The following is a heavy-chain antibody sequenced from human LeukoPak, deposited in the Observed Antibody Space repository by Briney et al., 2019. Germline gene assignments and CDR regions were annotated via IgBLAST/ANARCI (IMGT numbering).Heavy chain of an antibody. J-gene: IGHJ4*02. D-gene: IGHD6-19*01. V-gene: IGHV3-48*03. Sequence: GGSLRLSCAASGFTFSSYEMNWVRQAPGKGLEWVSYISSNGSTIYYADSVKGRFTISRDNAKHSLYLQMNSLRAEDTAVYYCASLGVIHSSGPPFDYWGKGTLVTV. CDR2: ISSNGSTI. CDR1: GFTFSSYE. CDR3: ASLGVIHSSGPPFDY.